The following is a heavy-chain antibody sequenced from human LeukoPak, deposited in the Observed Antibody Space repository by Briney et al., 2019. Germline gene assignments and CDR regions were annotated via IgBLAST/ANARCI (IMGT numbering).Heavy chain of an antibody. V-gene: IGHV3-53*01. Sequence: ASVKVSCKVSGYTLTELSMHWVRQAPGKGLEWVSTLYNGGSPHYADSVKGRFTISSDKSKNTLFLQMNSLRAEDTAVYYCARAQDYCSGGSCYGYFQHWGQGSLVTVSS. CDR2: LYNGGSP. CDR3: ARAQDYCSGGSCYGYFQH. J-gene: IGHJ1*01. D-gene: IGHD2-15*01. CDR1: GYTLTELS.